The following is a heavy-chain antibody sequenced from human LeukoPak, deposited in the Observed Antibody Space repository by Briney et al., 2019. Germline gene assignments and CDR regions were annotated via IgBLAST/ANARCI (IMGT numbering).Heavy chain of an antibody. Sequence: GGSLRFSCAASGFTFSSYAMSWVRQAPGKGLEWVSAISGSGGSTYYADSVKGRFTISRDNSKNTLYLQMNSLRAEDTAVYYCAREIVVVVAATRYYYYGMDVWGQGTTVTVSS. J-gene: IGHJ6*02. D-gene: IGHD2-15*01. CDR3: AREIVVVVAATRYYYYGMDV. CDR1: GFTFSSYA. V-gene: IGHV3-23*01. CDR2: ISGSGGST.